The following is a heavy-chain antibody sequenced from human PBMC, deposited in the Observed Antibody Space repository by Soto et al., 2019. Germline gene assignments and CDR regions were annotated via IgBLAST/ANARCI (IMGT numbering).Heavy chain of an antibody. D-gene: IGHD2-2*01. CDR1: GFTFLSFD. J-gene: IGHJ4*02. CDR2: ISTGGTTT. CDR3: ARGARCPDN. Sequence: EVQLLEAGVGLVQPGGSLRLSCAASGFTFLSFDMSWVRQAPGKGLEWVSSISTGGTTTYYADSVKGRCTVSRDNSKNAQYMQINSLGDDDTVVYDCARGARCPDNWGQGTLVTVSS. V-gene: IGHV3-23*01.